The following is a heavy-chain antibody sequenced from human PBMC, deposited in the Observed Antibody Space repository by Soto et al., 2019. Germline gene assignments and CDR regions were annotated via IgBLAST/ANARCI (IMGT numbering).Heavy chain of an antibody. V-gene: IGHV1-69*01. CDR3: ARSLRYFDWSLAYYGMDV. CDR1: GGTFSSYA. D-gene: IGHD3-9*01. CDR2: IIPIFGTA. J-gene: IGHJ6*02. Sequence: QVQLVQSGAEVKKPGSSVKVSCKASGGTFSSYAISWVRQAPGQGLEWMGGIIPIFGTANYAQKFQGRVTITADESTSTAYMELGSLRSEDTAVYYCARSLRYFDWSLAYYGMDVWGQGTTVTVSS.